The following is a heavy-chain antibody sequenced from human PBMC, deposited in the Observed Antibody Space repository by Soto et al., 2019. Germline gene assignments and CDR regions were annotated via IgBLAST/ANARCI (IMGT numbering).Heavy chain of an antibody. J-gene: IGHJ4*02. CDR3: ARVWHKGY. CDR1: GFTFSSYS. V-gene: IGHV3-48*02. D-gene: IGHD2-21*01. CDR2: ISSSSSTI. Sequence: EVQLVESGGGLVQPGGSLRLSCAASGFTFSSYSMNWVRQAPGKGLGWVSYISSSSSTIYYADSVKGRFTISRDNAKNALYLQRNSLRDEETAVYYCARVWHKGYWGQGTLVTVSS.